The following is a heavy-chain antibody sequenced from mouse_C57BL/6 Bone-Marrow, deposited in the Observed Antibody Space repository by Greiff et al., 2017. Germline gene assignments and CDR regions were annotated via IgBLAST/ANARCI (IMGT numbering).Heavy chain of an antibody. J-gene: IGHJ4*01. CDR1: GFSLTSYG. CDR2: IWSGGST. Sequence: VQLQQSGPGLVQPSQSLSITCTVSGFSLTSYGVHWVRQSPGKGLEWLGVIWSGGSTDYNAAFISRLSISKDNSKSQVFFKMNSLQADDTAIYYCARKGEKDAMDYWGQGTSVTVSS. CDR3: ARKGEKDAMDY. V-gene: IGHV2-2*01.